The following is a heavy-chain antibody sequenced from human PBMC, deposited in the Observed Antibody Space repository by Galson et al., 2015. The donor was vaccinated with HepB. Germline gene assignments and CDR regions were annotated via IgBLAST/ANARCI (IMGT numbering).Heavy chain of an antibody. J-gene: IGHJ6*02. CDR2: TYYRSKWYN. Sequence: CAISGDSVSSNSAAWNWIRQSPSRGLEWLGRTYYRSKWYNDYAVSVKSRITINPDTSKNQFSLQLNSVTPEDTAVYYCARDQGRRGNPYYYGMDVWGQGTLVTVSS. D-gene: IGHD4-23*01. CDR3: ARDQGRRGNPYYYGMDV. V-gene: IGHV6-1*01. CDR1: GDSVSSNSAA.